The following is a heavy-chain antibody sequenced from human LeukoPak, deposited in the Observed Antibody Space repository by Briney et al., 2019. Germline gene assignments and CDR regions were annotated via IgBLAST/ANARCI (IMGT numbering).Heavy chain of an antibody. CDR1: GDSINSGGYF. V-gene: IGHV4-61*08. CDR3: AREEEGPQLGNWFDP. J-gene: IGHJ5*02. Sequence: SETLSLTCTVSGDSINSGGYFWSWIRQLPGKGLEWIGYIYYSGSTNYNPSLKSRVTISVDTSKNQFSLKLSSVTAADTAVYYCAREEEGPQLGNWFDPWGQGTLVTVSS. D-gene: IGHD1-1*01. CDR2: IYYSGST.